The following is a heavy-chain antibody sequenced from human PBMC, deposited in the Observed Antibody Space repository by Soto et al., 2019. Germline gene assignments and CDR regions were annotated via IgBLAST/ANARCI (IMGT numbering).Heavy chain of an antibody. Sequence: ASVKVSCKASGYTFTRYTMNWVRQAPGQRLEWMGWINPDNGNTKSSQKFQDRVIITRDTSASTAYMGLSSLRSEDTAVYYCARGIATGQPDPWGQRTLVTVSS. D-gene: IGHD2-15*01. CDR2: INPDNGNT. CDR3: ARGIATGQPDP. J-gene: IGHJ5*02. V-gene: IGHV1-3*01. CDR1: GYTFTRYT.